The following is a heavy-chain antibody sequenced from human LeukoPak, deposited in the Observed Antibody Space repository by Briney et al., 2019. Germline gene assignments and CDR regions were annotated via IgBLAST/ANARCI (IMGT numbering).Heavy chain of an antibody. CDR1: GFTFSSYW. D-gene: IGHD3-10*01. V-gene: IGHV3-7*01. CDR2: IKQDGSEK. Sequence: GGSLRLSCAASGFTFSSYWMSWVRQAPGKGLEWVANIKQDGSEKYYVDSVKGRLTISRDNAKNSLYLQMNSLRAEDTAVYYCARDHARQPLLWFGELLNAFDIWGQGTMVTVSS. CDR3: ARDHARQPLLWFGELLNAFDI. J-gene: IGHJ3*02.